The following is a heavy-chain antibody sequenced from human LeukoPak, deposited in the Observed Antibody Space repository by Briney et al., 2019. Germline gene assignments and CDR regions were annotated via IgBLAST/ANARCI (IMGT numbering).Heavy chain of an antibody. D-gene: IGHD3-9*01. CDR3: ARHMLRYFDWLSPFDY. V-gene: IGHV3-11*01. CDR2: ISSSAVTI. J-gene: IGHJ4*02. CDR1: GFTFSDYY. Sequence: GGSLRLSCAASGFTFSDYYMSWIRQAPGKGLEWVSYISSSAVTIYYADSVKGRLTISRDNAKKSLYLQMNSLRAEDTAVYYCARHMLRYFDWLSPFDYWGQGTLVTVSS.